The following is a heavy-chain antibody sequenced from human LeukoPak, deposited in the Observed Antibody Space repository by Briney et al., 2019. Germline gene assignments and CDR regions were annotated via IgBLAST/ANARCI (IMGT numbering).Heavy chain of an antibody. Sequence: GGSLRLSCAASGFTVSSNYMSWVRQPPGKGLEWASVIYSGGSTYYADSVKGRFTISRDNSKNTLYLQMNSLRAEDTAVYYCASGSTTVTTYYGMDVWGQGTTVTVSS. CDR1: GFTVSSNY. CDR3: ASGSTTVTTYYGMDV. CDR2: IYSGGST. J-gene: IGHJ6*02. V-gene: IGHV3-66*02. D-gene: IGHD4-11*01.